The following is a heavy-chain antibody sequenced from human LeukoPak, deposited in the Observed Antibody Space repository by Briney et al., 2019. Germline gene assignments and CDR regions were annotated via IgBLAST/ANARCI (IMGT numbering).Heavy chain of an antibody. D-gene: IGHD3-22*01. CDR1: GFTFSSYA. Sequence: GGSLRLSCAASGFTFSSYAMSWVRQAPGKGLEWVSAISGSGGSTYYADSVKGRFTISRDNSKNTLYLQMNSLRAEDTAVYYCAKGGLGNYDSIGYYYQPFDYWGQGTLVTVSP. CDR3: AKGGLGNYDSIGYYYQPFDY. CDR2: ISGSGGST. V-gene: IGHV3-23*01. J-gene: IGHJ4*02.